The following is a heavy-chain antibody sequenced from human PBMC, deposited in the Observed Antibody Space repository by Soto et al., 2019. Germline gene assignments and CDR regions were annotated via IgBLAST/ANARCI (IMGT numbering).Heavy chain of an antibody. CDR3: ARAAQWDLPTVLGY. CDR1: GGSVSSGPYC. V-gene: IGHV4-61*01. D-gene: IGHD1-26*01. Sequence: QVHLQESGPGLVKPSETLSLTCTVSGGSVSSGPYCWSWIRQPPGKGLEWIGYIYHSGSTTYNTSLKSRVAVSLDTSTNQISLNLRSVTVADTAVYYCARAAQWDLPTVLGYWGQGTLVTVSS. CDR2: IYHSGST. J-gene: IGHJ4*02.